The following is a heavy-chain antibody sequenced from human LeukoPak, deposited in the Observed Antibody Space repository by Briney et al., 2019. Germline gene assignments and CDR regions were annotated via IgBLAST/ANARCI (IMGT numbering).Heavy chain of an antibody. D-gene: IGHD6-13*01. Sequence: GGSLRLSCAASGFTFSSYEMNWVRQAPGKGLEWVANIKQDGSEKYYVDSVKGRFTISRDNAKNSLYLQMNSLRAEDTAVYYCARAGYSSSWYFDYWGQGTLVTVSS. CDR1: GFTFSSYE. J-gene: IGHJ4*02. CDR2: IKQDGSEK. CDR3: ARAGYSSSWYFDY. V-gene: IGHV3-7*01.